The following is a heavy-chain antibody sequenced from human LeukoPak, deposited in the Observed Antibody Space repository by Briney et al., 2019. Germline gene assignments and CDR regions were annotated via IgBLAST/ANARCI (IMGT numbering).Heavy chain of an antibody. Sequence: GGSLRLSCAASGFTFTNTWMSWVRQAPGKGLEWVGRIKSKTDGGTTDYAAPVKDRFTVSGDDSKDTLYLQMSGLKAEDTAVYYCTTNAGSYGIDVWGQGTMVTVSS. CDR1: GFTFTNTW. V-gene: IGHV3-15*01. D-gene: IGHD1-26*01. J-gene: IGHJ3*01. CDR3: TTNAGSYGIDV. CDR2: IKSKTDGGTT.